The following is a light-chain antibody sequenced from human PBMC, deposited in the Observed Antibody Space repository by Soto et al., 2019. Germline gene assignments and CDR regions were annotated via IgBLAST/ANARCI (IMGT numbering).Light chain of an antibody. Sequence: QSVLTQPPSVSAAPGQKVTISCSGSSSNIGNNYVSWYQQLPGTAPKLLIYENNKRPSGIPDRFSGSKSGTSATLGITGLQTGDEADYYCGTWDSNLRAGVFGGGTKLTVL. CDR1: SSNIGNNY. J-gene: IGLJ2*01. V-gene: IGLV1-51*02. CDR3: GTWDSNLRAGV. CDR2: ENN.